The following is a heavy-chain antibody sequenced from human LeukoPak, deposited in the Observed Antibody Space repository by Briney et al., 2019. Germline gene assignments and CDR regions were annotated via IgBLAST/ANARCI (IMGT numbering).Heavy chain of an antibody. Sequence: GGSLRLSCAASGFTFSSYDMDWVRQAPGKGLEWVSYISGSSSTKYYADSVKGRLIISRDNAKNSLYLQMNSLRAEDTAVYYCARLPRGAALPYYFDYWGQGTLVTVSS. D-gene: IGHD6-6*01. V-gene: IGHV3-48*01. CDR3: ARLPRGAALPYYFDY. CDR1: GFTFSSYD. CDR2: ISGSSSTK. J-gene: IGHJ4*02.